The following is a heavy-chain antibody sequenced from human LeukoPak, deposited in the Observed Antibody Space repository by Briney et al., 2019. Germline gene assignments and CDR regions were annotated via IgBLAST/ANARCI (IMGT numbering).Heavy chain of an antibody. CDR2: INHSGST. J-gene: IGHJ4*02. CDR3: ARLSPRVGDIFHDY. Sequence: SETLSLTCAVYGGSFSGYYWSWIRQPPGKGLEWIGEINHSGSTNYNPSLKSRVTISVDTSKNQFSLKLSSVTAADTAVYYCARLSPRVGDIFHDYWGQGTLVTVSS. V-gene: IGHV4-34*01. CDR1: GGSFSGYY. D-gene: IGHD3-9*01.